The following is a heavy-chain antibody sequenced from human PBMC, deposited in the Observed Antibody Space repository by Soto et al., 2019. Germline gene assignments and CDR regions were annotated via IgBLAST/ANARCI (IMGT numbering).Heavy chain of an antibody. CDR1: GYTFTSYG. D-gene: IGHD3-9*01. V-gene: IGHV1-18*01. CDR3: AREEVPYSDILTGYYPPSFDY. CDR2: ISAYNGNT. J-gene: IGHJ4*02. Sequence: QVPLVQSGAEVKKPGASVKVSCKASGYTFTSYGISWVRQAPGQGLEWMGWISAYNGNTNYAQKLQGRVTMTTDTSTSTAYMELRSLRSDDTAVYYCAREEVPYSDILTGYYPPSFDYWGQGTLVTVSS.